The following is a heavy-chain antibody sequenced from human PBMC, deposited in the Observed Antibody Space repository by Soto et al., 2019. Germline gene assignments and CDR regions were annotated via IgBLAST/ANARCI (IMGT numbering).Heavy chain of an antibody. D-gene: IGHD2-15*01. J-gene: IGHJ4*02. Sequence: GGSLRLSCSVSGFTFSKYAMHWVRQAPGKGLEYVSGITSDGDSTWHADSVKDRFTISRDNSKNTLFLQMSSLRVEDTALYYCARPPLPGYSIHFNSWGQGTLVTVSS. CDR3: ARPPLPGYSIHFNS. V-gene: IGHV3-64D*06. CDR2: ITSDGDST. CDR1: GFTFSKYA.